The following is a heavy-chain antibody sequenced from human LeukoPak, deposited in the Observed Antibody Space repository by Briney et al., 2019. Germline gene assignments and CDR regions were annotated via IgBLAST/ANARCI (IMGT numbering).Heavy chain of an antibody. CDR1: GFTFSSYW. J-gene: IGHJ4*02. CDR3: ARVTGYMIEDYFDY. D-gene: IGHD3-22*01. CDR2: INSDGSST. V-gene: IGHV3-74*01. Sequence: SGGSLRLSCAASGFTFSSYWMHWVRQAPGKGLVWVSRINSDGSSTSYADSVKGRFTISRDNAKNTLYLQMNSLRAEDTAVYYCARVTGYMIEDYFDYWGQGTLVTVSS.